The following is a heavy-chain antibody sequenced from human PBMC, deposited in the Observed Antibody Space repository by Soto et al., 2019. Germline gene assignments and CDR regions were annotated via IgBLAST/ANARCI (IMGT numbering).Heavy chain of an antibody. CDR1: GGSISSYY. CDR2: IYYSGST. Sequence: LSLTCTVSGGSISSYYWSWIRQPPGKGLEWIGYIYYSGSTNYNPSLKSRVTISVDTSKNQFSLKLSSVTAADTAVYYCARGGTVGATGMVDYWGQGTLVTVSS. V-gene: IGHV4-59*01. J-gene: IGHJ4*02. CDR3: ARGGTVGATGMVDY. D-gene: IGHD1-26*01.